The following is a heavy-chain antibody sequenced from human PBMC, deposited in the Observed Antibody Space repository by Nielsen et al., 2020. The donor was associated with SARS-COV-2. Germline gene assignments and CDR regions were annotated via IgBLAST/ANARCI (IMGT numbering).Heavy chain of an antibody. CDR1: GFTFSDYY. J-gene: IGHJ6*02. CDR3: ARDGLHVDTAMVTWFYYYGMDV. V-gene: IGHV3-7*01. Sequence: GESLKISCAASGFTFSDYYMSWIRQAPGKGLEWVANIKQDGSEKYYVDSVKGRFTISRDNAKNSLYLQMNSLRAEDTAVYYCARDGLHVDTAMVTWFYYYGMDVWGQGTTVTVSS. CDR2: IKQDGSEK. D-gene: IGHD5-18*01.